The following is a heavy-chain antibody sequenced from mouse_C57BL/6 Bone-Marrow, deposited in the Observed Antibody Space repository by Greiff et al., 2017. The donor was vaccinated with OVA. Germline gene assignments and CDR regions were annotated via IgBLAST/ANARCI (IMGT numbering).Heavy chain of an antibody. CDR1: GFTFSNYW. V-gene: IGHV6-3*01. J-gene: IGHJ4*01. Sequence: EVQLVESGGGLVQPGGSMTLSCVASGFTFSNYWMNWVRQSPEKGLEWVAQIRLKSDNYATHYAESVKGRFTISRDDSKSSVYLQMINLRAEDTGIYYCTGLKDYWGQGTSVTVSS. CDR2: IRLKSDNYAT. CDR3: TGLKDY.